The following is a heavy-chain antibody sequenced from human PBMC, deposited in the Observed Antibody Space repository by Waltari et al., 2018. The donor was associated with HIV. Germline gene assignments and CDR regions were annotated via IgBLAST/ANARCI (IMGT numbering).Heavy chain of an antibody. V-gene: IGHV3-74*01. D-gene: IGHD3-3*01. CDR2: INRDGGDA. Sequence: LVQSGGGLVQPGGSLRLSCAASGFSFSDYWMHGVRESPWKGLEWVSRINRDGGDATYADSVKGRFTVSRDNAKNTLFLEMSSLRVEDTAVYYCARDDYDFWSGPRRDKNYGMDVWGQGTAVTVSS. CDR1: GFSFSDYW. CDR3: ARDDYDFWSGPRRDKNYGMDV. J-gene: IGHJ6*02.